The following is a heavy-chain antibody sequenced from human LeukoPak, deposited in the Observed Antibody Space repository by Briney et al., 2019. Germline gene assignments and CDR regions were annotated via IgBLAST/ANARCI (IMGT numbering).Heavy chain of an antibody. J-gene: IGHJ4*02. CDR2: ISSTSSYI. CDR1: GFTFSDHA. D-gene: IGHD5-12*01. Sequence: GGSLRLSCAASGFTFSDHALTWVRQAPGKGLEWVSSISSTSSYIYYGDSVRGRFTISRDNAKNSLYLQMNSLRGEDTAVYYCTSIRGFSAYNPGYWGQGTLVTVSS. V-gene: IGHV3-21*01. CDR3: TSIRGFSAYNPGY.